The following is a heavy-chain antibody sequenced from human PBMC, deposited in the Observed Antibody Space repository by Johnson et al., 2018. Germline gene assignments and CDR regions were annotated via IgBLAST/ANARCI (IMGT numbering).Heavy chain of an antibody. CDR3: ARDGGVGATGLFDI. CDR2: INPSGGST. J-gene: IGHJ3*02. Sequence: VQLVQSGAEVKKXGASVKVXCKASGYTFTSYYMHWVRQAPGQGLEWMGIINPSGGSTRSAQKFQGRVTMTRDTSPSTVYMELSSRRSEDTAVYYCARDGGVGATGLFDIWGQGTMVTVSS. V-gene: IGHV1-46*01. D-gene: IGHD1-26*01. CDR1: GYTFTSYY.